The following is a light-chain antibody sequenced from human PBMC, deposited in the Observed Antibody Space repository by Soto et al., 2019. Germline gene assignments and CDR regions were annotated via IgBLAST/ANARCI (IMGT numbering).Light chain of an antibody. V-gene: IGKV3-11*01. J-gene: IGKJ4*01. CDR1: QSINNY. CDR3: QQRSNWPLT. Sequence: EIVLTQSPATLSLSPGDRATLSCRASQSINNYLAWYQQKPGQAPRLLIHDASNRAIGIPIRFSGSGSGTDFTLTISSLEPEDFAAYYCQQRSNWPLTFGGGTKVEIK. CDR2: DAS.